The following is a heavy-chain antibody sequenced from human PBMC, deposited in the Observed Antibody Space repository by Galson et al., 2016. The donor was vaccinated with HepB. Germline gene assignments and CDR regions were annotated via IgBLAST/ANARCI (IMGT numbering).Heavy chain of an antibody. CDR3: ARTYYGFMGHPDD. J-gene: IGHJ4*02. D-gene: IGHD3-16*01. CDR2: IYSGSST. Sequence: SLRLSCAASGFTVNNNYMRWVRQAPGKGLEWVSLIYSGSSTSFADSVKGRFTISRDNSKNTLYLQMNSLRVEDTAVYFCARTYYGFMGHPDDWGQGTLVTVSS. V-gene: IGHV3-53*01. CDR1: GFTVNNNY.